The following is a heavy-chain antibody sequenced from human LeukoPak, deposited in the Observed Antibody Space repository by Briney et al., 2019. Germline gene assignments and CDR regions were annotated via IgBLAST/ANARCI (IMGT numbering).Heavy chain of an antibody. J-gene: IGHJ5*02. CDR1: GGSISTNNW. Sequence: SETLSLTCAVSGGSISTNNWWTWVRQPPGKGLEWIGEIHHSGSTYYNPSLKSRVTISVDTSKNQFSLKLSSVTAADTAIYYCARAVIVVAAATQRNWFDPWGQGTLVTVSS. D-gene: IGHD2-15*01. V-gene: IGHV4-4*02. CDR3: ARAVIVVAAATQRNWFDP. CDR2: IHHSGST.